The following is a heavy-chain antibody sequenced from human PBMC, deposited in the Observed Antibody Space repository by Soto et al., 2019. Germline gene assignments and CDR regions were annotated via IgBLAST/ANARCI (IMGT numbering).Heavy chain of an antibody. D-gene: IGHD5-12*01. CDR2: IYSSGGT. J-gene: IGHJ3*01. CDR1: GFAVSSNY. CDR3: AIKKVAYHPPYFDV. V-gene: IGHV3-66*01. Sequence: DVPVVESGGGLVQPGGSLRLSCAASGFAVSSNYLSWVRQAPGKGLEWVSVIYSSGGTFYADSVKGRFTISRDNSKNTVHLQMNSLRAEDTAVYNCAIKKVAYHPPYFDVWGRGIMVTVSP.